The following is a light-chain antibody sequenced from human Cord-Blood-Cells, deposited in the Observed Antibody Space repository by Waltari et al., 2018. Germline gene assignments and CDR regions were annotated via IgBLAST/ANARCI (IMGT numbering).Light chain of an antibody. J-gene: IGLJ3*02. CDR1: SSAVGGYHY. CDR3: CSYAGSYTWV. Sequence: QSALTQPRSVSGSPAQSVTISCTGPSSAVGGYHYFSWYQQHPGKAPKLMIYDVSKRPSGVPDRFSGSKSGNTASLTISGLQAEDEADYYCCSYAGSYTWVFGGGTKLTVL. V-gene: IGLV2-11*01. CDR2: DVS.